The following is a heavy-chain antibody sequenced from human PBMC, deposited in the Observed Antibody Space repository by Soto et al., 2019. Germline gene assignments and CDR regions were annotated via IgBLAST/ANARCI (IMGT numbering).Heavy chain of an antibody. Sequence: RRLSCAASGFTLSTYAMTWVRQAPGKGLEWVSGVSESGTGTFYADSVRGRFTVSRDNSKNTVYLQMSSLRAEDTATYYCAKGGRRRGSYPPLDYWGQGTLVTVSS. J-gene: IGHJ4*02. CDR2: VSESGTGT. CDR3: AKGGRRRGSYPPLDY. D-gene: IGHD1-26*01. CDR1: GFTLSTYA. V-gene: IGHV3-23*01.